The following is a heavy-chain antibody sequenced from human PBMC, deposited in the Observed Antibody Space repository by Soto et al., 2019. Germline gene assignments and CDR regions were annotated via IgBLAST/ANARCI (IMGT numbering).Heavy chain of an antibody. V-gene: IGHV1-2*04. D-gene: IGHD6-19*01. CDR3: ARAKVSVWYGIGEYYFDY. CDR1: GYTFTGYY. J-gene: IGHJ4*02. CDR2: INPNSGGT. Sequence: ASVKVSCKASGYTFTGYYMHWVRQAPGQGLEWMGWINPNSGGTNYAQKFQGWVTMTRDTSISTAYMELSRLRSDDTAVYYCARAKVSVWYGIGEYYFDYWGQGTLLTVSS.